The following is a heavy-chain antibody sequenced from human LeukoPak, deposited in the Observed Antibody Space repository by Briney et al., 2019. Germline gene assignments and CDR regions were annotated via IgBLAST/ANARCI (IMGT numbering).Heavy chain of an antibody. J-gene: IGHJ4*02. CDR3: ARATYGDFDY. Sequence: GSLRLSCAASGFTFSNYEMHWVRQAPGKGLEWVSYISSSGSDIYYADSVKGRFTISRDNAKNSLYLQMNSLRAEDTAVYYCARATYGDFDYWGQGTLVTVSS. CDR2: ISSSGSDI. V-gene: IGHV3-48*03. D-gene: IGHD4/OR15-4a*01. CDR1: GFTFSNYE.